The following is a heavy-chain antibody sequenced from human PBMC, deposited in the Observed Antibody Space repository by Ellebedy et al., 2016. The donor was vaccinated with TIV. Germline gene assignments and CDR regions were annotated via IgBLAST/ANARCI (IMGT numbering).Heavy chain of an antibody. CDR3: SIGHYYYYIDV. CDR1: GGSISDYY. V-gene: IGHV4-59*01. CDR2: ISYTGNT. J-gene: IGHJ6*03. Sequence: GSLRLSXTVSGGSISDYYWGWVRQPPGKGLQWIGHISYTGNTHYNPSLGGRVIISIDTSARQFSLNLSSVTAADTAVYYCSIGHYYYYIDVWGKGTTVTVSS.